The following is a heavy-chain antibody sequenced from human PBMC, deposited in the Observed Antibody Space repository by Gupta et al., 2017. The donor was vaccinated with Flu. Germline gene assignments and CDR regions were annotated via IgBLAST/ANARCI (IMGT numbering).Heavy chain of an antibody. Sequence: AYNGNTNYPQKFQGRVTLTTDAPTSTAYMEMRSLTSDDTAMYYCATDGIGPMAGRGTRDYWGQGTLGTVSS. D-gene: IGHD6-19*01. CDR2: AYNGNT. J-gene: IGHJ4*02. V-gene: IGHV1-18*01. CDR3: ATDGIGPMAGRGTRDY.